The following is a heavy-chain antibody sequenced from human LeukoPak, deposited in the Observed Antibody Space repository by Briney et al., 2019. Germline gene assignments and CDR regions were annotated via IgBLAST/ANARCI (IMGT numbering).Heavy chain of an antibody. CDR3: AREDSGSYYNYYYFYMVV. V-gene: IGHV4-4*07. Sequence: SETLSLTCSVSGGSFSSYFWSWVRQPAGKGLEWIGRIYPSGNTNYNPSLKSRVTLSVDTSKTQFSLRLSSVTAADTAVYYCAREDSGSYYNYYYFYMVVWGKGTTVTISS. J-gene: IGHJ6*03. CDR2: IYPSGNT. CDR1: GGSFSSYF. D-gene: IGHD3-10*01.